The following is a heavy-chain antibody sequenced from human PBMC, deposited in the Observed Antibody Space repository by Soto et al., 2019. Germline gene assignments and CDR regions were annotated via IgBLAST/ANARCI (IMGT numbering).Heavy chain of an antibody. V-gene: IGHV1-3*01. Sequence: ASVKVSCEASGYTFTNHAIHWVRQAPGQRLEWMGWINAANGNTKYSQNFQGRVTIARDTSASTTYMELSSLRSEDTAVYYCAREPRENKVIPQAYFDTWGQGTLVTVSS. CDR3: AREPRENKVIPQAYFDT. CDR2: INAANGNT. CDR1: GYTFTNHA. J-gene: IGHJ4*02. D-gene: IGHD2-21*01.